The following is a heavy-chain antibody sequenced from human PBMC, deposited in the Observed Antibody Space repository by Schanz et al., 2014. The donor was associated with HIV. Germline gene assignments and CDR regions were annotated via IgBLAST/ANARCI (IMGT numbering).Heavy chain of an antibody. CDR3: ALSRPSGYGGSWYFDL. J-gene: IGHJ2*01. CDR1: GFTFSSYA. CDR2: ISGSSIT. D-gene: IGHD2-15*01. Sequence: EVRLVESGGGLVQPGGSLTLSCVASGFTFSSYAMSWVRQAPGKGLEWVSAISGSSITYSADSVKGRFTISRDNSKNTLYLQMNSLRAEDTAVYYCALSRPSGYGGSWYFDLWGRGTLVAVSS. V-gene: IGHV3-23*04.